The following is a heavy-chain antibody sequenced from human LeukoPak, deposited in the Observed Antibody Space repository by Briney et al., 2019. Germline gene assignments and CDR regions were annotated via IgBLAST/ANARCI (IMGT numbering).Heavy chain of an antibody. Sequence: GSSVKVSCKASGGTFSSYGMHWVRQAPGKGLEWVAVIWYDGSNKYYADSVKGRFTISRDNSKNTLYLQMNSLRAEDTAVYYCARDSSSWYVNWFDPWGQGTLVTVSS. CDR3: ARDSSSWYVNWFDP. V-gene: IGHV3-33*01. D-gene: IGHD6-13*01. J-gene: IGHJ5*02. CDR2: IWYDGSNK. CDR1: GGTFSSYG.